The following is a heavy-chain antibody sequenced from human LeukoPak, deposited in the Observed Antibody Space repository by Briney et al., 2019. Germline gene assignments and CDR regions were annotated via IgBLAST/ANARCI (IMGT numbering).Heavy chain of an antibody. CDR2: IYYSGST. Sequence: PSETLSLTCTVFGGSISSYYWSWIRQPPGKGLECIGYIYYSGSTNYNPSLKSRVTMSVDTSKNQHSLKLSSVAAADTAVYYCATMVQGIYTYFGSWGQGNLVAVSS. CDR3: ATMVQGIYTYFGS. CDR1: GGSISSYY. D-gene: IGHD3-10*01. J-gene: IGHJ4*02. V-gene: IGHV4-59*01.